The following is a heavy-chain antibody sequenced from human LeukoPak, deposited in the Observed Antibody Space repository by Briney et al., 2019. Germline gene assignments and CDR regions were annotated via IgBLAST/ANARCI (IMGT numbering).Heavy chain of an antibody. J-gene: IGHJ4*02. CDR2: ISSSSTTI. CDR3: AKDPKVYARRLGYFDY. V-gene: IGHV3-48*01. Sequence: GGSLRLSCAASGFTFSSYSMNWVRQAPGKGLEWVSYISSSSTTIYYADSVKGRFTISRDNAKNSLYLQMNSLRAEDTAVYYCAKDPKVYARRLGYFDYWGQGTLVTVSS. D-gene: IGHD2-8*01. CDR1: GFTFSSYS.